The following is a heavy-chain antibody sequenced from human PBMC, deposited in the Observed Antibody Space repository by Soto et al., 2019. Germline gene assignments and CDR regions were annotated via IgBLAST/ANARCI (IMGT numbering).Heavy chain of an antibody. D-gene: IGHD3-3*01. V-gene: IGHV3-7*05. CDR3: ARDPSDYDFWSGYGNYFDY. CDR2: IKQDGSEK. Sequence: EVQLVESGGGLVQPGGSLRLSCAASGFTFSSYWMSWVRQAPGKGLEWVANIKQDGSEKYYVDSVKGRFTISRDNAKNSLYLQMNSLRAEDTAVYYCARDPSDYDFWSGYGNYFDYWGQGTLVTVSS. J-gene: IGHJ4*02. CDR1: GFTFSSYW.